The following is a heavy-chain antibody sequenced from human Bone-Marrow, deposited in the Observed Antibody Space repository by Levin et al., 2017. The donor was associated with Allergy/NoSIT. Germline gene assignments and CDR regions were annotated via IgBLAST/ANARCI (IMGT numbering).Heavy chain of an antibody. CDR2: ISFDGTNK. Sequence: GESLKISCAASGFTFSSSGMNWVRQAPGKGLEWMALISFDGTNKFYADSVKGRFTISRDNAKNTLYLQMNSLRPEDSGVYYCAKVRSRSSAMGPADYWGQGTLVTVSS. V-gene: IGHV3-30*18. J-gene: IGHJ4*02. CDR3: AKVRSRSSAMGPADY. D-gene: IGHD6-6*01. CDR1: GFTFSSSG.